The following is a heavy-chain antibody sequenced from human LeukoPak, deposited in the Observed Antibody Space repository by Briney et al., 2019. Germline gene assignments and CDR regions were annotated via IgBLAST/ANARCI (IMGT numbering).Heavy chain of an antibody. CDR2: IYSGGST. V-gene: IGHV3-53*05. D-gene: IGHD3-3*01. J-gene: IGHJ6*02. Sequence: GGSLRLSCAASGFTVSSNYMSWVRQAPGKGLEWVSVIYSGGSTYYADSVKGRFTISRDNSKNTLYLQMNSLRAEDTAVYYCARDRTYYDFWSGYDYYYYGMDVWGQGTTVTVSS. CDR3: ARDRTYYDFWSGYDYYYYGMDV. CDR1: GFTVSSNY.